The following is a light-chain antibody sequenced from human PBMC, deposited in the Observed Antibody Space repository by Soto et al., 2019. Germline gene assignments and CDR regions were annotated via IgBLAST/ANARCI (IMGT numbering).Light chain of an antibody. J-gene: IGKJ2*01. V-gene: IGKV1-39*01. CDR2: AAS. CDR1: QSISND. CDR3: QQSYSTPPYT. Sequence: DIQMTQSPSSLSASVGDRVTITCRASQSISNDLYWYQQKPGKAPKLLIYAASSLQGGVPSRFSGSGSGTDFTLTSSSLQPEDFATYYCQQSYSTPPYTFGQGTRVEIK.